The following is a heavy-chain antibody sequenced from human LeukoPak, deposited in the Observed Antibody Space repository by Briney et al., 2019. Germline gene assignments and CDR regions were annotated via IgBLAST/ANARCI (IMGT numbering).Heavy chain of an antibody. J-gene: IGHJ4*02. V-gene: IGHV3-23*01. CDR2: IGGRGVST. D-gene: IGHD1-1*01. Sequence: GGSLRLSCAASGFTFSSYAMSWVRQAPGKGLEWVSAIGGRGVSTSYADSVRGRFTISRDNSKNTLYLQMNSLRAEDTAVYYCAEAASGNWIDVSDYWGQGTLVTVSS. CDR3: AEAASGNWIDVSDY. CDR1: GFTFSSYA.